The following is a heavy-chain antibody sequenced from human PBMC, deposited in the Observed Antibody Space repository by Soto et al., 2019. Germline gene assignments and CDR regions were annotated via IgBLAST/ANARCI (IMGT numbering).Heavy chain of an antibody. J-gene: IGHJ4*02. Sequence: SVKVSCKASGGTFSSYAISWVRQAPGQGLEWMGGIIPIFGTANYAQKFQGRVTITADESTSTAYMELSSLRSEDTAVYYCARVPYYDSSGYVPLWGQGTLVTVS. CDR3: ARVPYYDSSGYVPL. V-gene: IGHV1-69*13. CDR1: GGTFSSYA. D-gene: IGHD3-22*01. CDR2: IIPIFGTA.